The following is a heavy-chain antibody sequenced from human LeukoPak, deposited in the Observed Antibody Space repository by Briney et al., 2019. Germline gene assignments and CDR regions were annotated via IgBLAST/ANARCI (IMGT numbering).Heavy chain of an antibody. CDR2: IKHDGSEK. D-gene: IGHD3-3*01. CDR1: GFIFTNYF. Sequence: GGSLRLSCAASGFIFTNYFMSWVRQAPGKGLEWVASIKHDGSEKYYVDSVGGRFTISRDNTMNSLYLQMSSLRAEDTAVYYCATDRGWRTSGYYLYYFEYWGHGTLVTFSS. J-gene: IGHJ4*01. CDR3: ATDRGWRTSGYYLYYFEY. V-gene: IGHV3-7*01.